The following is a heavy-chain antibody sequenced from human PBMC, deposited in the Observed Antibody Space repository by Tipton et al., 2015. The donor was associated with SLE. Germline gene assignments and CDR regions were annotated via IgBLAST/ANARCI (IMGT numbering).Heavy chain of an antibody. J-gene: IGHJ3*01. CDR2: VYYTGNT. V-gene: IGHV4-39*07. D-gene: IGHD3-22*01. Sequence: TLSLTCTISGGSISSYYWGWIRQPPGKGLEWVGTVYYTGNTFHNPSLKSRVTISGDTSRNQFSLTLSSVTAADTAVYYCARDTDRGSSAYAGAFDFWGQGTVVTVSS. CDR3: ARDTDRGSSAYAGAFDF. CDR1: GGSISSYY.